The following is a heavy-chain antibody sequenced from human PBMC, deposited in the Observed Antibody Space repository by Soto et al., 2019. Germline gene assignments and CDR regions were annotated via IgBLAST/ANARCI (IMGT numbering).Heavy chain of an antibody. CDR1: GGSISSYY. Sequence: PSETLSLTCTVSGGSISSYYWSWIRQPPGKGLEYIGYIYHSGSTNYNPSLKSRVTISVDTSKNQFSLKLTSVTAADTAVYYCAREYSKSAGEAFDIWGQGTMVSVSS. CDR3: AREYSKSAGEAFDI. CDR2: IYHSGST. D-gene: IGHD6-13*01. J-gene: IGHJ3*02. V-gene: IGHV4-59*01.